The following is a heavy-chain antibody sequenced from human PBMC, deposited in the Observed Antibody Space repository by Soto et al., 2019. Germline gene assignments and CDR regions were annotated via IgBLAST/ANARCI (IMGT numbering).Heavy chain of an antibody. CDR2: ISYDGSNK. V-gene: IGHV3-30-3*01. D-gene: IGHD5-12*01. Sequence: GGSLRLSCAASGFTFSSYAMHWVRQAPGKGLEWVAVISYDGSNKYYADSVKGRFTISRDNADNSLYLQMNSLRVEDTAVYYCTKEKSVMYSGYDAFDIWGRGTMVTVSS. J-gene: IGHJ3*02. CDR1: GFTFSSYA. CDR3: TKEKSVMYSGYDAFDI.